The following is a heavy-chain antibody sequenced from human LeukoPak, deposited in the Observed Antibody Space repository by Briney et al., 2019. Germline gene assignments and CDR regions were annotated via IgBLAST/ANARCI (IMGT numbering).Heavy chain of an antibody. D-gene: IGHD1-26*01. J-gene: IGHJ6*02. Sequence: ASVKVSCKASGGTFSSYAISWVRQAPGQGLEWMGRIIPILGIANYAQKLQGRVTMTTDTSTSTAYMELRSLRSDDTAVYYCARETQVGATNGYYYYYYGMDVWGQGTTVTVSS. CDR2: IIPILGIA. CDR3: ARETQVGATNGYYYYYYGMDV. V-gene: IGHV1-69*04. CDR1: GGTFSSYA.